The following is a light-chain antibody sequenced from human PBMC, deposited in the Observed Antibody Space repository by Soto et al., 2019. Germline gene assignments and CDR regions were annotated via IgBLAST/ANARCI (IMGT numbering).Light chain of an antibody. CDR3: QQYETFPLT. J-gene: IGKJ4*01. V-gene: IGKV1-5*03. CDR2: KAS. CDR1: QSISGW. Sequence: DIQMTQSPDTLSASGGDRVTIGCRASQSISGWLAWYQQKPGKAPKLLIYKASILESGVPSRFSGSGSATEFTLTISSLQPEDFASYYSQQYETFPLTFGGGTKV.